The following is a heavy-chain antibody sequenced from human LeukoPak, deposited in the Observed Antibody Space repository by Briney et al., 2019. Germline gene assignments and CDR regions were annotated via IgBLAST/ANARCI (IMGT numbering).Heavy chain of an antibody. Sequence: GSLRLSCAASGFTFSSHSMNWVRQAPGKGLELVPSISNSSSYIYYADSVKGRFTISRDNAKNSLYLQMNSLRAEDTAVYYCARDDYGGNSSPIRDAFDIWGQGTMVTVPS. CDR1: GFTFSSHS. D-gene: IGHD4-23*01. J-gene: IGHJ3*02. CDR3: ARDDYGGNSSPIRDAFDI. V-gene: IGHV3-21*01. CDR2: ISNSSSYI.